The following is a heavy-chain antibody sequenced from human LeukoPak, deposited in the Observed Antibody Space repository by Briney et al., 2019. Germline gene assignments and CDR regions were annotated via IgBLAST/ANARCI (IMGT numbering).Heavy chain of an antibody. CDR1: GFTSSSYW. Sequence: GGSLRLSCAASGFTSSSYWMHWVRQAPGKGLVWVSRINSDGSSTSYADSVKGRFTISRDNAKNTLYLQMNSLRVEDTAVYYCARGGSLGKFDYWGQGTLVTVSS. V-gene: IGHV3-74*01. CDR2: INSDGSST. J-gene: IGHJ4*02. CDR3: ARGGSLGKFDY. D-gene: IGHD7-27*01.